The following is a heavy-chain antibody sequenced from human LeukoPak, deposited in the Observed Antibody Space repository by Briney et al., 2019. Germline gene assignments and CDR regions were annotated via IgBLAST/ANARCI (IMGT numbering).Heavy chain of an antibody. V-gene: IGHV4-59*08. CDR1: GGSISTYY. J-gene: IGHJ3*02. D-gene: IGHD3-22*01. CDR3: ARLRLRYDSNGYSTSYEAFDI. Sequence: PSETLSLTCTVSGGSISTYYWSWIRQPPGKGLEWIGYVYYSGSTDYNPSLKSRLTISVDKSMNQFSLKLSSVTAADTAVSYCARLRLRYDSNGYSTSYEAFDIWGQGTVVTVSS. CDR2: VYYSGST.